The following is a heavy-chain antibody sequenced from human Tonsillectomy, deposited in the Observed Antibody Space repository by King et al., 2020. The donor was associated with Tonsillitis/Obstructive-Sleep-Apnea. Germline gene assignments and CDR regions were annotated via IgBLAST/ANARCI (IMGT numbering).Heavy chain of an antibody. V-gene: IGHV3-15*07. J-gene: IGHJ4*02. CDR2: IKSKTDGGTT. Sequence: VQLVESGGGLVKPGGSLRLSCAASGFTFSNAWMNWVRQAPGKGLEWVGRIKSKTDGGTTDYAAPVKGRFTISRDDSKNTLYLQMNSLKTEDTAVYYCTTRSRDGYNSRVFDYWGQGTLVTVSS. D-gene: IGHD5-24*01. CDR1: GFTFSNAW. CDR3: TTRSRDGYNSRVFDY.